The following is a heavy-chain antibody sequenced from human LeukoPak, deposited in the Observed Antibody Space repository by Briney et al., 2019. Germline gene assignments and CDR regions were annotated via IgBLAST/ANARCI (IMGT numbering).Heavy chain of an antibody. D-gene: IGHD3-10*01. V-gene: IGHV1-18*01. Sequence: GASVKVSCKASGYTFTSYGISWVRQAPGQGLEWMGWISAYNGNTNYAQKLQGRVTMTTDTSTSTAYMELRSLRSDDTAVYYCARVGARGTMVRGVIKLYYYYGMDVWGQGTTVTVSS. J-gene: IGHJ6*02. CDR2: ISAYNGNT. CDR1: GYTFTSYG. CDR3: ARVGARGTMVRGVIKLYYYYGMDV.